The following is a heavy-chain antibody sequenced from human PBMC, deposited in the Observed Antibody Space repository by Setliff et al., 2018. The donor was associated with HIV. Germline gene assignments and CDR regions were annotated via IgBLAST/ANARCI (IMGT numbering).Heavy chain of an antibody. Sequence: SETLSLTCTVSGASISSGCFYWNWIRQRPGKGLEWIGHIHYSGNTYYNPSLKSRLSISLVTSTNHFSLKLMSMPAADTAVYYCARVRGDDYSGHIDHWGRGTRVTVSS. D-gene: IGHD3-22*01. CDR2: IHYSGNT. CDR1: GASISSGCFY. CDR3: ARVRGDDYSGHIDH. J-gene: IGHJ4*02. V-gene: IGHV4-31*03.